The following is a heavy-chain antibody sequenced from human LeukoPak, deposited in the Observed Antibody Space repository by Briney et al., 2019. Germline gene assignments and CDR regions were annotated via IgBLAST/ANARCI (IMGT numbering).Heavy chain of an antibody. Sequence: PGGSLRLSCAASGFTFSNHAMSWVRQAPGKGLEWVSVISNSGGSTYYADSVKGRFTISRDNSKNTLYLQMNSLGAEDTALYYCAKHLRNGVYLGFDCWGQGTLVTVSS. CDR1: GFTFSNHA. CDR3: AKHLRNGVYLGFDC. D-gene: IGHD2/OR15-2a*01. CDR2: ISNSGGST. J-gene: IGHJ4*02. V-gene: IGHV3-23*01.